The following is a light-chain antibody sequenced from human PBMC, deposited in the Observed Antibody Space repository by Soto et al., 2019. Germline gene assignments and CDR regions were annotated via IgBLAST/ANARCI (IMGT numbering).Light chain of an antibody. Sequence: QSVLTQPPSASGTPGQRVTISCSGSSSNIGSNTVNWYQQLPGTAPKLLIYSNNQLPSGVPDRFSGSKSGTSASLAISGLQSADEADYYCAAWDDSLNGVVFGGGTKLTVL. CDR2: SNN. CDR3: AAWDDSLNGVV. CDR1: SSNIGSNT. V-gene: IGLV1-44*01. J-gene: IGLJ2*01.